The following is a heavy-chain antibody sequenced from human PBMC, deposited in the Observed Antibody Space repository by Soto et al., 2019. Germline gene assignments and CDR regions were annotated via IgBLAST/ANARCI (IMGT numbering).Heavy chain of an antibody. CDR3: ARDRLNNAYNTFFDY. CDR1: GFTFSSYW. V-gene: IGHV3-7*01. CDR2: IKQDGSEK. D-gene: IGHD3-16*01. Sequence: GGSLRLSCAASGFTFSSYWMTWVRQAPGKGLEWVANIKQDGSEKYYVDSVKGRFTISRDNAKNTLFLQMSSLTAEDTAVYFCARDRLNNAYNTFFDYWGQGTLFTVSS. J-gene: IGHJ4*02.